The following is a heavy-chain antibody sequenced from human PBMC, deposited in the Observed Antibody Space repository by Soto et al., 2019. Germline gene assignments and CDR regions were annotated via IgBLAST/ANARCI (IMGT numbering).Heavy chain of an antibody. J-gene: IGHJ4*02. CDR3: GKDVDQGAASDYFDH. V-gene: IGHV3-30*18. D-gene: IGHD6-25*01. Sequence: GGSLMLSYTASGLTFRTYGMQWVRQATCKGLEWVAVISNDGGDKHYADSVKGRFTISRDNSKNTLYLQMNSLRAEDRAVYDWGKDVDQGAASDYFDHWGEGTLVGVSA. CDR1: GLTFRTYG. CDR2: ISNDGGDK.